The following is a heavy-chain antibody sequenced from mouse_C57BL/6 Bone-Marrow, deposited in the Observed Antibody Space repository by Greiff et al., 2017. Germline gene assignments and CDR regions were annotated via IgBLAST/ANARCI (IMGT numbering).Heavy chain of an antibody. D-gene: IGHD1-1*01. V-gene: IGHV14-4*01. J-gene: IGHJ3*01. CDR1: GFNINDDY. Sequence: VQLQQSGAELVRPGASVKLSCTASGFNINDDYMYWVQQRPEQGLEWIGWIDPENGDTEYASNFQGKVTITTDTSSNTAYLQLSSLTSEDTADYYCTGDYYDSSGGFAYWGQGTRVTVSA. CDR3: TGDYYDSSGGFAY. CDR2: IDPENGDT.